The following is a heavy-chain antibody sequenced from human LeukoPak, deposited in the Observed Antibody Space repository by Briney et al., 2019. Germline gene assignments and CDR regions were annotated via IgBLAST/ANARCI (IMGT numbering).Heavy chain of an antibody. CDR3: ARGGGGSRPFDY. CDR2: IYYSGST. D-gene: IGHD2-15*01. CDR1: GGSISSGGYY. Sequence: PSETLSLTCTVSGGSISSGGYYWSWIRQHPGKGLGWIGYIYYSGSTYYNPSLKSRVTISVDTSKNQFSLKLSSVTAADTAVYYCARGGGGSRPFDYWGQGTLVTVSS. J-gene: IGHJ4*02. V-gene: IGHV4-31*03.